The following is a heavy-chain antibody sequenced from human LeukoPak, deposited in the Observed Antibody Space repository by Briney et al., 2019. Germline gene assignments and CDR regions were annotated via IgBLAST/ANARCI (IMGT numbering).Heavy chain of an antibody. J-gene: IGHJ6*03. Sequence: GGSLRLSCAASGFTVSSNYMSWVRQAPGKGLEWVSVIYSGGTTYYADSVNGRFTISRDNSKNTLYLQMISLRAEDTAVYYCARATFWSGYQRDSWYLDVWGKGTTVTVSS. V-gene: IGHV3-66*02. CDR3: ARATFWSGYQRDSWYLDV. D-gene: IGHD3-3*01. CDR2: IYSGGTT. CDR1: GFTVSSNY.